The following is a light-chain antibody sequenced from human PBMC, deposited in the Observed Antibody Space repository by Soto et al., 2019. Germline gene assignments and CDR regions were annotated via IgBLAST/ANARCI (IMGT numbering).Light chain of an antibody. Sequence: EIVLTQSPGTLSLSPGERATLSCRASQSVSSSYLAWYQQKPGQAPRLLIYGASSRATGIPDRFSGSGSGTDFTLTISRLEPEDFAVYYCQQYGSSSFTFGLGTKVDIK. CDR3: QQYGSSSFT. J-gene: IGKJ3*01. CDR1: QSVSSSY. CDR2: GAS. V-gene: IGKV3-20*01.